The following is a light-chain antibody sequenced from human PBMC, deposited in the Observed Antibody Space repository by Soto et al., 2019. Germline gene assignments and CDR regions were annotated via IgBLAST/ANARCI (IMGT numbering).Light chain of an antibody. V-gene: IGKV3D-15*01. CDR1: QSVSSN. CDR3: QQYKT. J-gene: IGKJ1*01. Sequence: EIVMTQSPATLSVSPSERATLSCRASQSVSSNLSWYQQKPGQAPRFLIYGASSRATGIPDRFSGGGSGTDFTLTISRLEPEDFAVYYCQQYKTFGQGTKVDIK. CDR2: GAS.